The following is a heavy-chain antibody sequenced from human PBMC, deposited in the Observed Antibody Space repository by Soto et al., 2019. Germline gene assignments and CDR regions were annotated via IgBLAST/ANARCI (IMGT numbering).Heavy chain of an antibody. D-gene: IGHD5-12*01. CDR1: GGSISSGGYS. CDR2: IYHSRTT. CDR3: ARDGRDGYKP. V-gene: IGHV4-30-2*01. J-gene: IGHJ1*01. Sequence: LSATLSLTCAVSGGSISSGGYSWSWIRQPPGKGREWIGYIYHSRTTYYNPSLRSRVTISLHRSKTQFSLKRSSVTAADTDVYYCARDGRDGYKPWGQGTLVTVSS.